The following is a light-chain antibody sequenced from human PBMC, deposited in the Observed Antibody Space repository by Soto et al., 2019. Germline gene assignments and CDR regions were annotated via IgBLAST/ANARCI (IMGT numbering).Light chain of an antibody. CDR3: SSYISGSPPYV. V-gene: IGLV2-14*01. CDR2: EVN. CDR1: SSDVGGSKY. Sequence: QSALTQPASVSGSPGQSITISCTGTSSDVGGSKYVSWYQQHTGKAPKLMIYEVNNRPSGVSDRFSGSKSGNTASLTISGLQAEDEADYYCSSYISGSPPYVFGSGTKLTVL. J-gene: IGLJ1*01.